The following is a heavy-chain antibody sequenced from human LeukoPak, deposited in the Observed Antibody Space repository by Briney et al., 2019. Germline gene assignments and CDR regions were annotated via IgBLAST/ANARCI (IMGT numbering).Heavy chain of an antibody. Sequence: GGSLRLSCAASGFTFSSYSMNWVRQAPGKGLEWVSYISSSSSTIYYADSVKGRFTISRDNAKNSLYLQMNSLRAEDTAVYYCARDLGVVSYYYGMDVWGQGTTVTVSS. CDR2: ISSSSSTI. CDR1: GFTFSSYS. V-gene: IGHV3-48*04. D-gene: IGHD2-15*01. J-gene: IGHJ6*02. CDR3: ARDLGVVSYYYGMDV.